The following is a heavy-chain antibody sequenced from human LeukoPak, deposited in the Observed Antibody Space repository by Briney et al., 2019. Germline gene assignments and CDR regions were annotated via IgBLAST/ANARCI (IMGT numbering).Heavy chain of an antibody. CDR2: INSNSGGT. J-gene: IGHJ5*02. CDR1: GYTFTGYY. Sequence: EASVKVSCKASGYTFTGYYIHWVRQAPGQGLEWMGWINSNSGGTNYAQKFQGRVTVTRDTSISTTYMELSSLRSDDTAVYFCARGGTYNWFDPWGQGTLVTVSS. D-gene: IGHD3-16*01. V-gene: IGHV1-2*02. CDR3: ARGGTYNWFDP.